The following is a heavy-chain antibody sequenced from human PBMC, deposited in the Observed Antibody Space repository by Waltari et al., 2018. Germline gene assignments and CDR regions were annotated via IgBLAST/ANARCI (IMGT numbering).Heavy chain of an antibody. CDR1: EYTFTDYA. Sequence: QVQLVQSGSEFQKPGASVKVSCKASEYTFTDYAMNCVRQAPGQGPEWMGGINTNTGKPTYAQGFTGRFVFSLDTSVTTAYLQINTLKAEDTAVYYCARLRASLTGFGPYGMDVWGQGTTVTVSS. CDR3: ARLRASLTGFGPYGMDV. CDR2: INTNTGKP. D-gene: IGHD3-9*01. J-gene: IGHJ6*01. V-gene: IGHV7-4-1*02.